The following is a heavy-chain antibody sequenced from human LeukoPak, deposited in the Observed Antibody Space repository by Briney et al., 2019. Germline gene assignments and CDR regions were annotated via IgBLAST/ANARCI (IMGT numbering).Heavy chain of an antibody. CDR2: ISSSGSTI. J-gene: IGHJ4*02. CDR1: GFTFSSYE. V-gene: IGHV3-48*03. CDR3: ARGAPLVVVVAATWVSGFDY. D-gene: IGHD2-15*01. Sequence: SGGSLRLSCAASGFTFSSYEMNWVRQAPGKGLEWVSYISSSGSTIYYADSVKGRFTISRDNAKNSLYLQMNSLRAEDTAVYYCARGAPLVVVVAATWVSGFDYWGQGTLVTVSS.